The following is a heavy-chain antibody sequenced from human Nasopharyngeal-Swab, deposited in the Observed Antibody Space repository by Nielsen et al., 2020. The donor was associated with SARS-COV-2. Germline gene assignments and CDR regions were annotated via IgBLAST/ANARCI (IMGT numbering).Heavy chain of an antibody. CDR2: ISYYGRNE. Sequence: GESLKISCAASGFTFSSYGMHWVRQAPGKGLEWVAVISYYGRNEYHADSVKGRCTISRDNSKKTLYLHMNSLSAEDTAVYYCARGDYGDYAGMGVDYWGQGTLVTVSS. CDR3: ARGDYGDYAGMGVDY. V-gene: IGHV3-30*19. J-gene: IGHJ4*02. D-gene: IGHD4-17*01. CDR1: GFTFSSYG.